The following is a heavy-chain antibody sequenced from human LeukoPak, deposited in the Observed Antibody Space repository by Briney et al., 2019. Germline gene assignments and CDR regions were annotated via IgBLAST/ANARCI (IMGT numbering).Heavy chain of an antibody. CDR1: GGSFSGSY. Sequence: SETLSLTCAVYGGSFSGSYWSWFRQPPGKGLEWLATISESGTTYYNPSLKSRVTISVDTSKNQFSLNLGSVTAADTAVYYCARYSGSYFDYWGQGALVTVSS. D-gene: IGHD6-19*01. J-gene: IGHJ4*02. V-gene: IGHV4-34*01. CDR3: ARYSGSYFDY. CDR2: ISESGTT.